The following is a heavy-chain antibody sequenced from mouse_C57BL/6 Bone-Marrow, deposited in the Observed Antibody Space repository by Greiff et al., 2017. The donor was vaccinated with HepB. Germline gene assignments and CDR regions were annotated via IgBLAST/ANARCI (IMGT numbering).Heavy chain of an antibody. CDR1: GFTFSDYG. J-gene: IGHJ3*01. CDR2: ISSGSSTI. V-gene: IGHV5-17*01. Sequence: EVQVVESGGGLVKPGGSLKLSCAAYGFTFSDYGMHWVRQAPEKGLAWVAYISSGSSTIYYADTVKGRFTISRDNAKNTLFLKMTSLRSEDTAMYYCATTMIRRAWFAYWGQGTLVTVSA. D-gene: IGHD2-4*01. CDR3: ATTMIRRAWFAY.